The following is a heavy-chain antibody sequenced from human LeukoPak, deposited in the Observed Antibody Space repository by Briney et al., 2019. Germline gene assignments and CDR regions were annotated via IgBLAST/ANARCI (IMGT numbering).Heavy chain of an antibody. CDR1: GGTFSSYA. J-gene: IGHJ4*02. CDR3: ARSYNWNLRTSPPYY. Sequence: SVKVSCKASGGTFSSYAISWVRQAPGQGLEWMGGIIPIFGTANYAQKFQGRVTITADESTSTAYMELSSLRSEDTAVYYCARSYNWNLRTSPPYYWGQGTLVTVSS. CDR2: IIPIFGTA. D-gene: IGHD1-7*01. V-gene: IGHV1-69*13.